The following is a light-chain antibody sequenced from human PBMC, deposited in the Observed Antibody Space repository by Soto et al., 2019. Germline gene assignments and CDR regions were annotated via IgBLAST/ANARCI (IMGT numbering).Light chain of an antibody. CDR2: GAS. CDR1: QSINNN. CDR3: QQYNNWPQT. J-gene: IGKJ1*01. Sequence: MTQAPAILSVSPGETATLSCMASQSINNNVAWYQLKDGQVPRLLIYGASTRAADVPARFSGGGSGTEFTLTISSLQPEDFAEYHCQQYNNWPQTFGLGTKVDIK. V-gene: IGKV3-15*01.